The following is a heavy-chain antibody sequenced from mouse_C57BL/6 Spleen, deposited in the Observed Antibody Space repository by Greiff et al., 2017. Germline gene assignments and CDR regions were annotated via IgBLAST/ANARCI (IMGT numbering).Heavy chain of an antibody. CDR1: GFNIKDDY. CDR3: TTGYSNPYAMDY. CDR2: IDPENGDT. J-gene: IGHJ4*01. D-gene: IGHD2-5*01. V-gene: IGHV14-4*01. Sequence: LVESGAELVRPGASVKLSCTASGFNIKDDYMHWVKQRPEQGLEWIGWIDPENGDTEYDSKFQGKATITADTSSNTAYLQLSSLTSEDTAVYYCTTGYSNPYAMDYWGQGTSVTVSS.